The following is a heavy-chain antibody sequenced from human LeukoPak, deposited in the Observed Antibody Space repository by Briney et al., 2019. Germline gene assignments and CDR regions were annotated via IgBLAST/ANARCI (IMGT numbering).Heavy chain of an antibody. CDR1: GGSISSYY. CDR2: IYYSGST. CDR3: ARHGTLYSSGWYVDYYGMDV. V-gene: IGHV4-59*08. J-gene: IGHJ6*02. D-gene: IGHD6-19*01. Sequence: SETLSLTCTVSGGSISSYYWNWIRQPPGKGLEWIGYIYYSGSTNYNPSLKSRVTISVDTSKNQFSLKLSSVTAADTAVYYCARHGTLYSSGWYVDYYGMDVWGQGTTVTVSS.